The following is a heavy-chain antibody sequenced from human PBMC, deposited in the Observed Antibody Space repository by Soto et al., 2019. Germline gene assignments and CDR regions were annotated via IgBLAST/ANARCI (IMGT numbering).Heavy chain of an antibody. CDR1: GGTFSSYA. CDR2: IIPIFGTA. CDR3: ARGYCSSTSCPMYHVSYYYYGMDV. D-gene: IGHD2-2*01. J-gene: IGHJ6*02. V-gene: IGHV1-69*13. Sequence: GASVKVSCKASGGTFSSYAISWVRQAPGQGLEWMGGIIPIFGTANYAQKFQGRVTITADESTSTAYMELSSLRSEDTAVYYCARGYCSSTSCPMYHVSYYYYGMDVRGQGTKVTVSS.